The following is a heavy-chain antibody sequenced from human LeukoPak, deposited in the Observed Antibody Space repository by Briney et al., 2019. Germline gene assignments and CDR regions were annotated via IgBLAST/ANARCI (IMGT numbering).Heavy chain of an antibody. D-gene: IGHD3-22*01. Sequence: PGGSLRLSCTASGSSLNKHWMHWVRQAPGGGLVWVSRIDPDGVGSDSADSVRGRFTISRDNARNTLYLQMESLRAEDTAVYYCARPPDSLANAYDVWGQGTMVTVSS. J-gene: IGHJ3*01. CDR1: GSSLNKHW. CDR3: ARPPDSLANAYDV. CDR2: IDPDGVGS. V-gene: IGHV3-74*01.